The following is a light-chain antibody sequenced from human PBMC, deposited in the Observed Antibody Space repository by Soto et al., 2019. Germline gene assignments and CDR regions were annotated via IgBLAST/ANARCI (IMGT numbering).Light chain of an antibody. J-gene: IGKJ1*01. CDR2: GAS. Sequence: EIVMTQYPVTLSVSPGERATLSCRASQSVSNKLAWYQQKVGLAPRLLIHGASIRAAGIPARFSGSGSGTEFTLTIRSLQSEDFAVYYCQQYSNWPPTFGQGTKVEIK. V-gene: IGKV3-15*01. CDR3: QQYSNWPPT. CDR1: QSVSNK.